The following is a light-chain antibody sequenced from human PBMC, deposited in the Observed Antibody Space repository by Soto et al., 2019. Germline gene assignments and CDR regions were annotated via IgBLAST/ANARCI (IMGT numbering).Light chain of an antibody. V-gene: IGKV1-9*01. CDR1: QGISSY. CDR2: AAS. Sequence: IQLTQSPSSLSASVGDRVTITCRASQGISSYLAWYQQKPGKAPKLLIYAASTLQSGVPSRFSGSGSGTDFTLTISSLEPEDFAVYYCQQRSNWPPITFGQGTRLEIK. CDR3: QQRSNWPPIT. J-gene: IGKJ5*01.